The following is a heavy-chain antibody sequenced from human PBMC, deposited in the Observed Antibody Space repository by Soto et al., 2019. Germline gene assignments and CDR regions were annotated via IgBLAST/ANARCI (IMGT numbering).Heavy chain of an antibody. J-gene: IGHJ6*02. V-gene: IGHV3-23*01. CDR3: AKARAYYDFWSGWRYYYGMDV. CDR1: GFTFSSYA. Sequence: GGSLRLSCAASGFTFSSYAMSWVRQAPGKGLEWVSAISGSGGSTYYADSVKGRFTISRDNSKNTLYLQMNSLRAEDTAVYYCAKARAYYDFWSGWRYYYGMDVWGQGTTVTVS. CDR2: ISGSGGST. D-gene: IGHD3-3*01.